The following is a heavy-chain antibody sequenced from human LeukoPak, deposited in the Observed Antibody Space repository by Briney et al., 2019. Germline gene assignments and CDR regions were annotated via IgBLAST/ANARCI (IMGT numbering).Heavy chain of an antibody. Sequence: PSETLSLTCTVSRGSISSDYWSWIRQSPGKGLEWIGYIYYSGTTSYNPSLKSRVTISLDASKNQFSLKLSSVTAADTAVYECARGANWGSPDYWGQGTLVTVSS. CDR2: IYYSGTT. D-gene: IGHD7-27*01. CDR1: RGSISSDY. CDR3: ARGANWGSPDY. V-gene: IGHV4-59*01. J-gene: IGHJ4*02.